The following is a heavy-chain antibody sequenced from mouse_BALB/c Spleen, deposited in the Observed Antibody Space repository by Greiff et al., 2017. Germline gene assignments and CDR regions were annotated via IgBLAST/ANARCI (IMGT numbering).Heavy chain of an antibody. Sequence: QVQLQQPGAELVKPGASVKLSCKASGYTFTSYYMYWVKQRPGHGLEWIGEILPGSGSTNYNEKFKGKATFTADTSSNTAYMQLSSLTSEDSAVYYCARWLLFYAMDYWGQGTSVTVSS. CDR2: ILPGSGST. CDR3: ARWLLFYAMDY. D-gene: IGHD2-3*01. CDR1: GYTFTSYY. V-gene: IGHV1-9*01. J-gene: IGHJ4*01.